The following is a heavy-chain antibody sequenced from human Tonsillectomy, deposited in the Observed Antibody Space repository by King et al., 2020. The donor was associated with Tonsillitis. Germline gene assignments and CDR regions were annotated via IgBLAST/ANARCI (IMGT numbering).Heavy chain of an antibody. CDR2: KYHSGSA. V-gene: IGHV4-38-2*01. CDR3: ARSPFTIAGAGRYFDY. J-gene: IGHJ4*02. D-gene: IGHD6-13*01. Sequence: QLQESGPGLVKPSETLSLSCAVSGYSISSGTWWGWVRQSPGKGLEWIGSKYHSGSAYYSPSLKSRVTISVDTSKNHFSLNLSAVTASDTAVYYCARSPFTIAGAGRYFDYWGQGILVSVSS. CDR1: GYSISSGTW.